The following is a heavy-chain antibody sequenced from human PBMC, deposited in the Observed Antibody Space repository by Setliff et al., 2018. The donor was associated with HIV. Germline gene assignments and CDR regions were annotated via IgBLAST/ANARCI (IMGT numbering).Heavy chain of an antibody. CDR2: IMPIFGTA. V-gene: IGHV1-69*13. Sequence: ASVKVSCKASGGTFSSYGLSWVRQAPGQGLEWMGGIMPIFGTANYAQKFQGRVTIIADASTNTVNMELSSLRSEDTAVYYCARGVDGSYRKFFDNWGQGTLVTVSS. D-gene: IGHD1-26*01. CDR3: ARGVDGSYRKFFDN. J-gene: IGHJ4*02. CDR1: GGTFSSYG.